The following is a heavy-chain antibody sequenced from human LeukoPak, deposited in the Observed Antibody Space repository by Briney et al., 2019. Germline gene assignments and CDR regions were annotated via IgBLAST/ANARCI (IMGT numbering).Heavy chain of an antibody. D-gene: IGHD6-13*01. Sequence: GGSLRLSCAASGFTFSDSAMTWVRQAPGKGLEWVSLISFSGDSIYYADSVRGRFTISRDNSKDTLYLQMNSLRDEDTAVYYCARTIAAAGTALDYWGQGTLVTVSS. V-gene: IGHV3-23*01. J-gene: IGHJ4*02. CDR2: ISFSGDSI. CDR3: ARTIAAAGTALDY. CDR1: GFTFSDSA.